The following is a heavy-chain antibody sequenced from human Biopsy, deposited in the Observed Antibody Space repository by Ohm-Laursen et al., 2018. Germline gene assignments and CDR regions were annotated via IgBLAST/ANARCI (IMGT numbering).Heavy chain of an antibody. V-gene: IGHV4-39*01. CDR2: MSYGESA. J-gene: IGHJ4*02. CDR3: ARRTLSTHYFDF. D-gene: IGHD2/OR15-2a*01. Sequence: SQTLSLTCTVSGGSISSSSYFWGWIRQTPGKGLEWIGSMSYGESARYLPSLKSRVTLSVDTSKNQLSLSLSSVTAADTAVYYCARRTLSTHYFDFWGPGTLVTVSS. CDR1: GGSISSSSYF.